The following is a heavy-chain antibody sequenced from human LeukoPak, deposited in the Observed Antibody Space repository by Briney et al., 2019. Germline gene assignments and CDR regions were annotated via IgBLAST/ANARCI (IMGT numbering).Heavy chain of an antibody. Sequence: PSETLSLTCTVSGGSISSYYWSWIRQPPGKGLEWIGYIYYSGSTYYNPSLKSRVTISVDTSKNQFSLKLSSVTAADTAVYYCARDPIGVVVPAATPGFYDYWGQGTLVTVSS. J-gene: IGHJ4*02. CDR1: GGSISSYY. CDR2: IYYSGST. D-gene: IGHD2-2*01. CDR3: ARDPIGVVVPAATPGFYDY. V-gene: IGHV4-59*12.